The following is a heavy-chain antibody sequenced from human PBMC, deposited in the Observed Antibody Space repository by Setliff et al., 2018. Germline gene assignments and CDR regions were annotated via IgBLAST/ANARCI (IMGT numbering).Heavy chain of an antibody. CDR1: GASITSGGFY. CDR3: ARSPSSGAYWNPRPFYSDY. CDR2: ISPSGST. Sequence: SETLSLTCSVSGASITSGGFYRTWIRQPAGKGLEWIGHISPSGSTTYNPSVKSRVTISLDTSKNHFSLKLDSVTAADTALYYCARSPSSGAYWNPRPFYSDYWARGTLVTVS. D-gene: IGHD1-26*01. V-gene: IGHV4-61*09. J-gene: IGHJ4*02.